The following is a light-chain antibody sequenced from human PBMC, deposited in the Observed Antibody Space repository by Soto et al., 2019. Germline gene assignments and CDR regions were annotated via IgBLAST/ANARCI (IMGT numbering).Light chain of an antibody. CDR1: HSVSSTY. J-gene: IGKJ2*01. Sequence: EIVLTQSPGTLSLSPGERATLSCRASHSVSSTYLAWYEQKPGQAPRLLIYVASSRATAIPDRFSGSGSGTDFTLTISRLEPEDFAVYSGQQYGRSPPYTFGHATKLEIK. CDR3: QQYGRSPPYT. V-gene: IGKV3-20*01. CDR2: VAS.